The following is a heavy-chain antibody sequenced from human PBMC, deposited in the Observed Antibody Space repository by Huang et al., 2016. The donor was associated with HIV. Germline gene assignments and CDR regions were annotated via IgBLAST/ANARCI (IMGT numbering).Heavy chain of an antibody. CDR3: ARLIGSPSFYYGLDV. J-gene: IGHJ6*02. D-gene: IGHD3-10*01. CDR1: GYRFRSNW. Sequence: EVQLVQSGAEVKKPGESLKISCKGSGYRFRSNWIGWVRQMPGNGLAWMGIIYPGDPDTRYSPSFQGQVTISADKSINTAYLQWSSLKASDTAMYYCARLIGSPSFYYGLDVWGQGTTVTVSS. CDR2: IYPGDPDT. V-gene: IGHV5-51*01.